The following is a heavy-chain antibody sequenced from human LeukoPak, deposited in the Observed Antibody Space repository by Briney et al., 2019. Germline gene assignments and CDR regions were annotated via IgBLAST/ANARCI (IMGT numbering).Heavy chain of an antibody. D-gene: IGHD2-2*01. Sequence: GASVKVSCKASGYTFTCYYMHWVRQAPGQGLEWMGWINPNSGGTNYAQKFQGRVTMTRDTSISTAYMELSRLRSDDTAVYYCARDPDCSSTSCYLKEVSSGSWGQGTLVTVSS. CDR3: ARDPDCSSTSCYLKEVSSGS. V-gene: IGHV1-2*02. CDR2: INPNSGGT. J-gene: IGHJ4*02. CDR1: GYTFTCYY.